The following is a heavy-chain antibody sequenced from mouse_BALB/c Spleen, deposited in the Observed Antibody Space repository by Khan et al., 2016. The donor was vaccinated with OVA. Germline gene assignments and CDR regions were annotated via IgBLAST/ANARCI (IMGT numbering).Heavy chain of an antibody. D-gene: IGHD4-1*01. V-gene: IGHV1-18*01. CDR1: GYSFTGYT. Sequence: VQLQQSRPELVKPGASMKISCKASGYSFTGYTMNWVKQSHGKNLEWIGLINPYNGGDTYNQKFKGKATLTVDKSSTTAYMELLSLTYEDSAVYYCARTNWEAYYLDYWGQGTTLTVSS. CDR2: INPYNGGD. J-gene: IGHJ2*01. CDR3: ARTNWEAYYLDY.